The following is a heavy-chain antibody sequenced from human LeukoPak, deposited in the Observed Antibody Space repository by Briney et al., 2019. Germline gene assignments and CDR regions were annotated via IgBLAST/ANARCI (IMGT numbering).Heavy chain of an antibody. CDR2: ISYSGSP. Sequence: PSETLSLTCTVSGGSLSNYYWAWIRQPPGKGLEWIGYISYSGSPNYNPSLKSRLTISVGSSKNRFFLNLRSVTAADTAVYYCARDHSSASYTYYYYYMDVWGKGTTVTVSS. D-gene: IGHD1-26*01. J-gene: IGHJ6*03. CDR1: GGSLSNYY. V-gene: IGHV4-59*01. CDR3: ARDHSSASYTYYYYYMDV.